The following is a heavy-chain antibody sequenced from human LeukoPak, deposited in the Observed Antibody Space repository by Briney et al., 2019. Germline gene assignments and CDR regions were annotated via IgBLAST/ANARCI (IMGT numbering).Heavy chain of an antibody. Sequence: SETLSLTCTVSGGSISSSRYYWGWIRRPPGKGLEWIGSISYSGSTYYNPSLKSRVTISVDTSKNQFSLKLSSVTAADTAVYYCARAGGWYGYYYYGMDVWGQGTTVTVSS. D-gene: IGHD6-19*01. V-gene: IGHV4-39*07. CDR2: ISYSGST. CDR3: ARAGGWYGYYYYGMDV. CDR1: GGSISSSRYY. J-gene: IGHJ6*02.